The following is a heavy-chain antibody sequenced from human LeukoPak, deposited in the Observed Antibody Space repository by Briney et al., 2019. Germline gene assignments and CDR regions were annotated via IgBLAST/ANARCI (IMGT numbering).Heavy chain of an antibody. CDR3: TREYGVMTTVFHAFDI. Sequence: SETLSLTCNVSGDSISSSTYYWGWIRQPPGKGLEWIGSISHSGSTYYNSSLKSRVTISLDTSKNQFSLKLSSVTAADTAIYYCTREYGVMTTVFHAFDIWGQGTMVTVSS. J-gene: IGHJ3*02. V-gene: IGHV4-39*07. CDR1: GDSISSSTYY. D-gene: IGHD4-17*01. CDR2: ISHSGST.